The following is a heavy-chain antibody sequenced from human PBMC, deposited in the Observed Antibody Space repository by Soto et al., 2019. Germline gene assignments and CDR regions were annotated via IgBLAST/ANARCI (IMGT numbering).Heavy chain of an antibody. Sequence: EVQLLESGGGLVQPGGSLRLSCAASGFTFSSYAMSWVHQAPGKGLEWVSAISGSGGSTYYADSVKGRFTISRDNSKNTLYLQMNSLRAEDTAVYYCAKDRSGQQLVLYYYYGMDVWGQGTTVTVSS. V-gene: IGHV3-23*01. CDR1: GFTFSSYA. CDR3: AKDRSGQQLVLYYYYGMDV. D-gene: IGHD6-13*01. CDR2: ISGSGGST. J-gene: IGHJ6*02.